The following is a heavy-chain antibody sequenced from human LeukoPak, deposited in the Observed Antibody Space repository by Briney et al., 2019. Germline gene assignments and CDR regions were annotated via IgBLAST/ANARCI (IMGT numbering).Heavy chain of an antibody. CDR1: GFTFSSYA. CDR2: ISYDGSNK. Sequence: PGRSLRLSCAASGFTFSSYAMHWVRQAPGKGLEWVAVISYDGSNKYYADSVKGRFTISRDNSKNTLFLQMNSLRAEDTAVYYCAKGRGYNIYYFDYWGQGTLVTVSS. D-gene: IGHD5-24*01. V-gene: IGHV3-30-3*01. J-gene: IGHJ4*02. CDR3: AKGRGYNIYYFDY.